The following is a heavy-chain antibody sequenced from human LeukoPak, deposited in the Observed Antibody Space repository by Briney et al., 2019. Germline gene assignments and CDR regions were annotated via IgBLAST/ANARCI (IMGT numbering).Heavy chain of an antibody. V-gene: IGHV3-23*01. CDR3: AKKGASYYYDSSGYN. J-gene: IGHJ4*02. Sequence: GGSLRLSCAASGFTFSTYDMSWVRQAPGKGLEWVSGISSSGGSTYYADSMKGRFTISRDNSKNTLYLQMNSLRAEDTAVYYCAKKGASYYYDSSGYNWGQGTLVTVSS. CDR1: GFTFSTYD. D-gene: IGHD3-22*01. CDR2: ISSSGGST.